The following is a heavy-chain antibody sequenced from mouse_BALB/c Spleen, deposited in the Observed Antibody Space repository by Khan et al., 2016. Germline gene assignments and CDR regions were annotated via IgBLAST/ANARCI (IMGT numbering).Heavy chain of an antibody. CDR1: GYSITSDYA. CDR3: ARGYGSSDYAMDY. D-gene: IGHD1-1*01. V-gene: IGHV3-2*02. CDR2: ISYSGST. J-gene: IGHJ4*01. Sequence: EVQLQESGPGLVKPSQSLSLTCTVTGYSITSDYAWNWIRQFPGNKLEWMGYISYSGSTSYNPSLKSRISITRDTSKNQFFLQLNSGTTEDTATYYCARGYGSSDYAMDYWGQGTSVTVSS.